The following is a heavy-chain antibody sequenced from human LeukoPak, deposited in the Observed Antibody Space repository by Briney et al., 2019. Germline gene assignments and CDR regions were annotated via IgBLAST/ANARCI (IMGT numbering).Heavy chain of an antibody. Sequence: GGSLRLSCAASGFTFSSYAMHWVRQAPGKGLEYVSAISSNGGSTYYANSVKGRSTISRDNSKNTLYLQMGSLRAEDMAVYYCARSGYSGYEGFNYWGQGTLVTVSS. CDR3: ARSGYSGYEGFNY. V-gene: IGHV3-64*01. J-gene: IGHJ4*02. CDR2: ISSNGGST. CDR1: GFTFSSYA. D-gene: IGHD5-12*01.